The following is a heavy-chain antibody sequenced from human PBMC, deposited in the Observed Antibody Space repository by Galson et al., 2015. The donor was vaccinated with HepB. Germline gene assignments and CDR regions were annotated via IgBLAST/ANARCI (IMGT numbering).Heavy chain of an antibody. CDR3: ARQRADSSGYYYYYGMDV. V-gene: IGHV5-10-1*01. D-gene: IGHD3-22*01. J-gene: IGHJ6*02. CDR2: IDPSDSYT. CDR1: GYSFTSYW. Sequence: QSGAEVKKPGESLRISCKGSGYSFTSYWISWVRQMPGKGLEWMGRIDPSDSYTNYSPSFQGHVTISADKSISTAYLQWSSLKASDTAMYYCARQRADSSGYYYYYGMDVWGQGTTVTVSS.